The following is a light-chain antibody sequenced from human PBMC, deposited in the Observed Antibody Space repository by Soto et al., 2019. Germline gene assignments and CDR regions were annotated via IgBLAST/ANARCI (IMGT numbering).Light chain of an antibody. Sequence: DIVLAQSPATLSLSPGERATLYCGASQRVSGGFLAWYQQKPGLAPRLILYDTSFRATGIPDRFSGSESGTDFTLTISRLEPEDFAVYYCHQYGRSPWTFGQGTRLEIK. V-gene: IGKV3D-20*01. CDR2: DTS. J-gene: IGKJ5*01. CDR3: HQYGRSPWT. CDR1: QRVSGGF.